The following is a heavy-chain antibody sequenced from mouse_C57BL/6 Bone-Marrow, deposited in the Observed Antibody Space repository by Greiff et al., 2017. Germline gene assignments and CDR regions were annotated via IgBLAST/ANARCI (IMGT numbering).Heavy chain of an antibody. D-gene: IGHD1-1*01. V-gene: IGHV1-50*01. CDR1: GYTFPIYW. CDR3: ARFEYYGSSYEFAY. Sequence: QVQLTQPGAELVKPGASVKLPCKASGYTFPIYWMQWLKQRPGQGLEWIGEIDPSDSYTNYNPKFKGKATLTVDTSSSTTYMQLSSLTSEDSAVYYCARFEYYGSSYEFAYWGQGTLVTVSA. J-gene: IGHJ3*01. CDR2: IDPSDSYT.